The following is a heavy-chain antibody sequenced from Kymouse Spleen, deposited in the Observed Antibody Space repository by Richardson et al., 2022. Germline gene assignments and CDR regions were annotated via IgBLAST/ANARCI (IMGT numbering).Heavy chain of an antibody. V-gene: IGHV3-9*01. D-gene: IGHD6-19*01. J-gene: IGHJ4*02. CDR3: AKEGRYSSGPLFDY. CDR1: GFTFDDYA. CDR2: ISWNSGSI. Sequence: EVQLVESGGGLVQPGRSLRLSCAASGFTFDDYAMHWVRQAPGKGLEWVSGISWNSGSIGYADSVKGRFTISRDNAKNSLYLQMNSLRAEDTALYYCAKEGRYSSGPLFDYWGQGTLVTVSS.